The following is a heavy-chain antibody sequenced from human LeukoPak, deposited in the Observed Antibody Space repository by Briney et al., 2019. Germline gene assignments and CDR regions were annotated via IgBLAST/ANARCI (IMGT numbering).Heavy chain of an antibody. Sequence: PGGSLRLSCAASGFTFSDYNMRWIRQAPWKGLEWVANIKQDGSEKYYVDSVKGRFTISRDNAKNSLYLQMNSLRAEDTAVYYCARLHILTGYYSGRTMLYYYYYMDVWGKGTTVTISS. CDR2: IKQDGSEK. V-gene: IGHV3-7*01. D-gene: IGHD3-9*01. CDR3: ARLHILTGYYSGRTMLYYYYYMDV. J-gene: IGHJ6*03. CDR1: GFTFSDYN.